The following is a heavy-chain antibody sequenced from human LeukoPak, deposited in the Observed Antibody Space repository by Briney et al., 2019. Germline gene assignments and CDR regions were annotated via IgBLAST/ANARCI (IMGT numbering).Heavy chain of an antibody. CDR3: ARGLFNLEELSL. J-gene: IGHJ4*02. CDR1: GFTFSSYG. V-gene: IGHV3-30*02. D-gene: IGHD3-16*02. Sequence: GGSLRLSCAASGFTFSSYGMHWVRQAPGKGLEWVAFIRYDGSNKYYADSVKGRFTISRDNSKNTLYLQMNSLRAEDTAVYYCARGLFNLEELSLWGQGTLVTVSS. CDR2: IRYDGSNK.